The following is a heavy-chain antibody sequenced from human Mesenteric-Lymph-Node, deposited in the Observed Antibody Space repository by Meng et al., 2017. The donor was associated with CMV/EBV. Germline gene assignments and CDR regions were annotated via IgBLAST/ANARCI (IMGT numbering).Heavy chain of an antibody. CDR2: TYYRSKWFN. V-gene: IGHV6-1*01. Sequence: SQTPSLTRAISGNSVSRNTVTWNWIRQSPSRGLEWLGRTYYRSKWFNDYALSVKSRITINSDTSKNQFSLQLNSVTPEDTAVYYCARGSGAVAGAFDYWGQGNLVTVSS. CDR3: ARGSGAVAGAFDY. CDR1: GNSVSRNTVT. D-gene: IGHD6-19*01. J-gene: IGHJ4*02.